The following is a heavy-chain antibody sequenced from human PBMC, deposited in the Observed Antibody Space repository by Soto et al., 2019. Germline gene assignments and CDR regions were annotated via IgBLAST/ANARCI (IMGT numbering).Heavy chain of an antibody. D-gene: IGHD5-12*01. CDR3: ARGGRVVATDF. V-gene: IGHV3-21*01. J-gene: IGHJ4*02. CDR1: GFTFSSYS. Sequence: EVQLVESGGGLVKPGGSLRLSCAASGFTFSSYSMNWVRQAPGKGLECVSYISSSSSYIYYADSVKGRFTISRDNAKNSLYLQMNSLRAEDTAVYYCARGGRVVATDFWGQGTLVTVSS. CDR2: ISSSSSYI.